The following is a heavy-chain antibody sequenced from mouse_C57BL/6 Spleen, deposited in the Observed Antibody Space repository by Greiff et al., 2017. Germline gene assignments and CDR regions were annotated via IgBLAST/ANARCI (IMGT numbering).Heavy chain of an antibody. D-gene: IGHD1-1*01. Sequence: VQLQQSGADLARPGASVKMSCKASGYTFTSYTMHWVKQRPGQGLEWIGYINPSSGYTKYNQKFKDKATLTADKSSSTAYMQLSSLTSEDSAVYYCARGAVVEGFDYWGQGTTLTVSS. V-gene: IGHV1-4*01. CDR1: GYTFTSYT. J-gene: IGHJ2*01. CDR3: ARGAVVEGFDY. CDR2: INPSSGYT.